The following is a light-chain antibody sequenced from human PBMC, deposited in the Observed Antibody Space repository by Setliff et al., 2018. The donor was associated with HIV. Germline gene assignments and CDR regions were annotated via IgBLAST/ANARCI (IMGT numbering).Light chain of an antibody. CDR1: SSDVGSYNL. CDR3: CSYAGSSTYV. V-gene: IGLV2-23*02. Sequence: QSALAQPASVSGSPGQSITISCTGTSSDVGSYNLASWYQQHPGKAPKLMIYEVIKRPSGVSNRFSGSKSGNTASLTISGLQAEDEADYYCCSYAGSSTYVFGTGDQVTV. J-gene: IGLJ1*01. CDR2: EVI.